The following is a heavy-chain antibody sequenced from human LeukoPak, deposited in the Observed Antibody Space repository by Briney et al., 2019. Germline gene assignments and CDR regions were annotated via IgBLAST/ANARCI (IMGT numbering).Heavy chain of an antibody. J-gene: IGHJ4*02. D-gene: IGHD2-2*01. Sequence: GGSLRLSCAASGFTFSSYWMSWVRQAPGKGLEWVANIKQDGSEKYYVDSVKGRFTISRDNAKNSLYLQMNSLRAEDTAVYYCARGRVPRYCSSTSCRAPRGIIYFDYWGQGTLVTVSS. CDR1: GFTFSSYW. CDR3: ARGRVPRYCSSTSCRAPRGIIYFDY. V-gene: IGHV3-7*01. CDR2: IKQDGSEK.